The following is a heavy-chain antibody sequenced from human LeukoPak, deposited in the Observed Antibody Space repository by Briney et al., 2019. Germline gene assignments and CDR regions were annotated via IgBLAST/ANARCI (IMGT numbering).Heavy chain of an antibody. Sequence: GGSLRLSCAASGFTFDDYGMSWVRQAPGKGLEWVSGINWNGGSTGYADSVKGRFTISRDNAKNSLYLEVSSLRAEDTAWYYCARGQNYYGSGSLTFDIWGQGTMVTVSS. V-gene: IGHV3-20*04. D-gene: IGHD3-10*01. CDR3: ARGQNYYGSGSLTFDI. CDR2: INWNGGST. J-gene: IGHJ3*02. CDR1: GFTFDDYG.